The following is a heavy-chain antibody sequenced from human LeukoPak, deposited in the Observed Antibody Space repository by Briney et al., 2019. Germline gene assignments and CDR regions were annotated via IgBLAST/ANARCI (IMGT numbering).Heavy chain of an antibody. CDR1: GFTFSSYS. CDR2: ISSSSSYI. Sequence: PGGSLRLSCAASGFTFSSYSMNWVRQAPGKGLEWVSSISSSSSYIYYADSVKGRFTISRDNAKNSLYLQMNSLRAEDTAVYYCARDGMTDWASDYWGQGTLVTVSS. D-gene: IGHD1-1*01. CDR3: ARDGMTDWASDY. V-gene: IGHV3-21*01. J-gene: IGHJ4*02.